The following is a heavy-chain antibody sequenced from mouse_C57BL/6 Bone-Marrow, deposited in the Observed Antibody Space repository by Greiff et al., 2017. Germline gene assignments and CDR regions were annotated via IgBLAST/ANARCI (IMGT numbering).Heavy chain of an antibody. CDR2: IDPETGGT. J-gene: IGHJ4*01. CDR3: TRRGDYDVRYYYAMDY. Sequence: QVQLQQSGAELVRPGASVTLSCKASGYTFTDYEMHWVKQTPVPGLEWIGAIDPETGGTAYNQQFKGKAILTAAKSSSTAYMERRSLTSEDSAVYYCTRRGDYDVRYYYAMDYWGQGTSVTVSS. D-gene: IGHD2-4*01. CDR1: GYTFTDYE. V-gene: IGHV1-15*01.